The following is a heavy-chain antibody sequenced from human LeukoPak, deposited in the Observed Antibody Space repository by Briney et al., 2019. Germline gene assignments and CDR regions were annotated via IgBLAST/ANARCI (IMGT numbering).Heavy chain of an antibody. Sequence: SETLSLTCTVSGGSISSSSYYWGWIRQPPGKGLEWIGSIYYSGSTYYNPSLKSRVTISVDTSKNQFSLKLSSVTAADTAVYYCARARPSPVLLWFGELTQWGQGTLVTVSS. V-gene: IGHV4-39*07. D-gene: IGHD3-10*01. CDR2: IYYSGST. J-gene: IGHJ4*02. CDR3: ARARPSPVLLWFGELTQ. CDR1: GGSISSSSYY.